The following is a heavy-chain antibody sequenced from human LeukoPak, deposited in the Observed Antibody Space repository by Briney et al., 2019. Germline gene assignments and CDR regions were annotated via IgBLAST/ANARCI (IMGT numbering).Heavy chain of an antibody. CDR2: MCYSGST. D-gene: IGHD3-16*01. CDR3: ARGGGAHYFDY. V-gene: IGHV4-59*08. J-gene: IGHJ4*02. Sequence: PSETLSLTCTVSGGSVSSYCWSWVRQPPGKGLEWIGSMCYSGSTNYNPSLKSRVTISADTSKNQLSLKLSSVTAADTAVYYCARGGGAHYFDYWGQGTLVTVSS. CDR1: GGSVSSYC.